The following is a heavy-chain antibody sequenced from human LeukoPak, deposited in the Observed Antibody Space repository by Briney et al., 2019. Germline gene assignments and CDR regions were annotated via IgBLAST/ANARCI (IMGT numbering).Heavy chain of an antibody. V-gene: IGHV1-69*05. J-gene: IGHJ4*02. CDR1: GGTFSSYA. CDR3: ASSGSSYGYAFDY. CDR2: IIPILGTA. D-gene: IGHD5-18*01. Sequence: SVKVSCKASGGTFSSYAISWVRQAPGQGLEWMGGIIPILGTANYAQKFQGRVTITTGESTSTAYMELSSLRSEDTAVYYCASSGSSYGYAFDYWGQGTLVTVSS.